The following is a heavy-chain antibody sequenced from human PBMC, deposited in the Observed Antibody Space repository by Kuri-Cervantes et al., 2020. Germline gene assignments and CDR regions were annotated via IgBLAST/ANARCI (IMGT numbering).Heavy chain of an antibody. Sequence: SETLSLTCTVSGGSISSGGYYWSWIRQHPGKGLEWIGYIYYSGSTYYNPSLKSRVTISVDTSKNQFSLKLSPVTAADTAVYYCARDVSGSYYGDYWGQGTLVTVSS. CDR2: IYYSGST. CDR1: GGSISSGGYY. V-gene: IGHV4-31*03. J-gene: IGHJ4*02. CDR3: ARDVSGSYYGDY. D-gene: IGHD1-26*01.